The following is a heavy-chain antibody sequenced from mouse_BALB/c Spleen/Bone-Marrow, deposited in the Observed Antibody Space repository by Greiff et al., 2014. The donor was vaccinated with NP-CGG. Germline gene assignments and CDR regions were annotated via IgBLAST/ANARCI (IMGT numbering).Heavy chain of an antibody. J-gene: IGHJ2*01. Sequence: VQLQQSGTVLARPGASVKMSCKASGYSFTSYWMHWVKQRPGQGLEWIGAIYPGNSNTNYNQKFKGKAKLTAVTSASTAYMEFSSLTNEDSAVYYCTVSLTLYYFDYWGQGTNLTVSS. D-gene: IGHD5-1*01. CDR3: TVSLTLYYFDY. V-gene: IGHV1-5*01. CDR2: IYPGNSNT. CDR1: GYSFTSYW.